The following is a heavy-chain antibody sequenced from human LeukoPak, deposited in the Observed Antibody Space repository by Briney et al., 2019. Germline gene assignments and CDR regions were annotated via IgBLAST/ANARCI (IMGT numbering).Heavy chain of an antibody. CDR3: ARDDYYDSSAYRENPFDV. D-gene: IGHD3-22*01. CDR2: INSSGGGT. Sequence: ASVKVSCKAFGYSFTGYYIHWVRQAPGQGLEWLGTINSSGGGTSYAQRFQGRVTMSRDTSTRTVYMELRSLRSEDTAIYYCARDDYYDSSAYRENPFDVWGQGTMVTVSS. V-gene: IGHV1-46*01. CDR1: GYSFTGYY. J-gene: IGHJ3*01.